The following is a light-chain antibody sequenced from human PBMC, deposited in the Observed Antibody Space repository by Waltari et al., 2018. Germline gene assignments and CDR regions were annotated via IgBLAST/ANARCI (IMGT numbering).Light chain of an antibody. CDR3: SSFTSSATWV. CDR2: GVG. CDR1: NSDIGGYNY. V-gene: IGLV2-14*03. Sequence: QSALTQPASLSGSPRQSITISCTGTNSDIGGYNYVSWYQHHSGKAPKLMIFGVGDRPSGVSNRFSGSKSGNTASLTISELQADDEADYYCSSFTSSATWVFGGGTKLTVL. J-gene: IGLJ3*02.